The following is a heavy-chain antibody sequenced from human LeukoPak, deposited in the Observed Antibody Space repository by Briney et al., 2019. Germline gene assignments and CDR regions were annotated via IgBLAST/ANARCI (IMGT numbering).Heavy chain of an antibody. Sequence: GGSLRLSCAASGFTFSSYAMHWVRQALGKGLEYVSAISSNGGSTCYANSVKGRFTISRDNSKNTLYLQMGSLRAEDMAVYYCARDHRKSEGAFDIWGQGTMVTVSS. CDR1: GFTFSSYA. CDR3: ARDHRKSEGAFDI. V-gene: IGHV3-64*01. D-gene: IGHD1-14*01. CDR2: ISSNGGST. J-gene: IGHJ3*02.